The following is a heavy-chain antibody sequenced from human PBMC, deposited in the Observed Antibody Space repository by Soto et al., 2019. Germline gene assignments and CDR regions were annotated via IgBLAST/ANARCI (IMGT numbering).Heavy chain of an antibody. CDR1: GFTISGKKY. CDR2: LYDLDGS. Sequence: DVQLVESGGGLIQPGESLRLSCAAFGFTISGKKYMAWVRHAPGKGLEWVSALYDLDGSFYAASVKGRFTTSSDSSKTTVYLQMNDLRPDDTAVYYCATWHEREHAYDVWGQGTTVTVPS. D-gene: IGHD1-1*01. CDR3: ATWHEREHAYDV. J-gene: IGHJ3*01. V-gene: IGHV3-53*01.